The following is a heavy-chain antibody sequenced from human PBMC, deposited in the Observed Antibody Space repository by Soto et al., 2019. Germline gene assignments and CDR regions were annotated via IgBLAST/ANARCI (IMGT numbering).Heavy chain of an antibody. Sequence: GASVKVSCKASGFTFTSSAMQWVRQARGQRLEWIGWIVVGSGNTNYAQKFQERVTITRDMSTSTAYMELSSLRSEDTAVYYCAASFIAAAGNDAFDIWGEGTMGTVSS. CDR2: IVVGSGNT. J-gene: IGHJ3*02. D-gene: IGHD6-13*01. V-gene: IGHV1-58*02. CDR3: AASFIAAAGNDAFDI. CDR1: GFTFTSSA.